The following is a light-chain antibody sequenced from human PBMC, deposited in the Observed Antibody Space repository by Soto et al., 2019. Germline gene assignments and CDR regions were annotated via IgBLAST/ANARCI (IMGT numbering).Light chain of an antibody. Sequence: EIVLTQSPGTLSLSPGERATLSCRASPSVSSTYLAWYQQKPGQAPRLLIYGASSRATGIPDRFSGSGSGTDFTLTISRLEPEDFAVYYCQHYGSSRWTFGQGTRVDI. CDR3: QHYGSSRWT. J-gene: IGKJ1*01. V-gene: IGKV3-20*01. CDR1: PSVSSTY. CDR2: GAS.